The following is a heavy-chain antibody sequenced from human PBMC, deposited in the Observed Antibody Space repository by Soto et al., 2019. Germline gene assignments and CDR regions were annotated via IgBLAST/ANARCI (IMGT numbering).Heavy chain of an antibody. V-gene: IGHV4-30-2*01. J-gene: IGHJ6*02. CDR3: ARGGAMGGYYYYGMDV. CDR2: IYHSGST. D-gene: IGHD5-18*01. CDR1: GGSISSGGYS. Sequence: AVSGGSISSGGYSWSWIRQPPGKGLEWIGYIYHSGSTYYNPSLKSRVTISVDRSKNQFSLKLSSVTAADTAVYYCARGGAMGGYYYYGMDVWGQGTTVTVSS.